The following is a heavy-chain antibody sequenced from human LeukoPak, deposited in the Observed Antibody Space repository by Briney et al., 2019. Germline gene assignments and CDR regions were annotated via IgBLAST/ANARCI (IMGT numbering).Heavy chain of an antibody. CDR2: ISGSGSSI. V-gene: IGHV3-23*01. J-gene: IGHJ4*02. D-gene: IGHD2-15*01. CDR1: GLTFRTYA. Sequence: PGGSLRLSCAASGLTFRTYAMSWVRQSPGKGLEWVSAISGSGSSIHYADSVKGRFTISRDNAKNALYLQMNSLRAEDTAVYFCVRDGQGSTPLDYWGQGTLVTVSS. CDR3: VRDGQGSTPLDY.